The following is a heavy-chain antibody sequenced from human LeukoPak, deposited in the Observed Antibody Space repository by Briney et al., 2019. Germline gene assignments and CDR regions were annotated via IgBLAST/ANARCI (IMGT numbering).Heavy chain of an antibody. CDR3: ARESLEGVKYYYGMDV. CDR2: IYYSGST. V-gene: IGHV4-39*07. Sequence: PSETLSLTCTVSGGSISSSSYYWGWIRQPPGKGLEWIGSIYYSGSTYYNPSLKSRVTISVDTSKNQFSLKLSSVTAADTAVYYCARESLEGVKYYYGMDVWGQGTTVTVPS. J-gene: IGHJ6*02. CDR1: GGSISSSSYY. D-gene: IGHD2-8*01.